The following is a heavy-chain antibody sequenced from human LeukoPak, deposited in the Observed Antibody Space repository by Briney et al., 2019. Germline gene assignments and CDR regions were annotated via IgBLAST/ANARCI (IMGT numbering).Heavy chain of an antibody. CDR3: ARGTRGPLVRRITIFDY. V-gene: IGHV4-59*11. Sequence: SGTLSLTCSVSSGSMSSHYWSWIRQPPGKGLEWIGYIYNNESTNYNPSLRSRVTISVGTSENQFSLKLTSVTAADTAVYYCARGTRGPLVRRITIFDYWGQGTLVTVSS. D-gene: IGHD3-10*01. CDR1: SGSMSSHY. CDR2: IYNNEST. J-gene: IGHJ4*02.